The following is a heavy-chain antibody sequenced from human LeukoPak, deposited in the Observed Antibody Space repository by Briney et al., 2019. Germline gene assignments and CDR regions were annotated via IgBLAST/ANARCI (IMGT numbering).Heavy chain of an antibody. D-gene: IGHD6-19*01. CDR3: ARLHRRDDLSGGYYSYFYMDV. CDR1: GGSCNAYN. CDR2: INHSRTT. J-gene: IGHJ6*03. Sequence: SETLSLTAAVYGGSCNAYNWSWIPQPPGRELKWIGEINHSRTTNYKPSLKSRVTISVDTSKNQFSLKLSSVTAADTAVYYCARLHRRDDLSGGYYSYFYMDVWGKGTTVTISS. V-gene: IGHV4-34*01.